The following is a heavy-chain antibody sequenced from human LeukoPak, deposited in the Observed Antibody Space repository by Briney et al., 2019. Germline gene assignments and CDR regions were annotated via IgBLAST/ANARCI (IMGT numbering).Heavy chain of an antibody. CDR2: INPSDGST. Sequence: ASVKVSCKASGYTFTNYYMHWVRQAPGQGLEWMGKINPSDGSTNYAQKFQGRVTTTRDTSTSTVYMELSSLRSEDTAVYYCARVGLYYYYGMDVWGKGTTVTVSS. CDR1: GYTFTNYY. CDR3: ARVGLYYYYGMDV. J-gene: IGHJ6*04. V-gene: IGHV1-46*01. D-gene: IGHD3/OR15-3a*01.